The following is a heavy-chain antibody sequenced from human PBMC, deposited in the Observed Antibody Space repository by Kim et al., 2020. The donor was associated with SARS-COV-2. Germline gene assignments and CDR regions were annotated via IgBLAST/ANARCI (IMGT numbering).Heavy chain of an antibody. CDR3: ARVYDFWSGYYGMVDY. Sequence: SETLSLTCTVSGGSVSSGSYYWSWIRQPPGKGLEWIGYIYYSGSTNYNPSLKSRVTISVDTSKNQFSLKLSSVTAADTAVYYCARVYDFWSGYYGMVDYWGQGTLVTVSS. CDR2: IYYSGST. J-gene: IGHJ4*02. CDR1: GGSVSSGSYY. D-gene: IGHD3-3*01. V-gene: IGHV4-61*01.